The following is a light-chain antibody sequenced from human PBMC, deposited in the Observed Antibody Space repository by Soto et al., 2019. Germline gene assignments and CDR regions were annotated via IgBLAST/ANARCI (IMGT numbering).Light chain of an antibody. Sequence: EILLTQSPDTLSLSPGETATLSCRASQPVRDNYLAWYQQRPGQAPRLLIYDAFRRTAGIPDRISASGSGTAFTLTISRLEPEDFALYYCQDYATAPYTFGQGTKLEIK. J-gene: IGKJ2*01. CDR3: QDYATAPYT. CDR1: QPVRDNY. CDR2: DAF. V-gene: IGKV3-20*01.